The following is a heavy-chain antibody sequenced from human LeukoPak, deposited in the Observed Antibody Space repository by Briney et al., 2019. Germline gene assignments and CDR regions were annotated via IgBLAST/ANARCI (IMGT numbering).Heavy chain of an antibody. CDR2: IRSKANSYAT. Sequence: GGSLRLSCAASGFTFSGSAMHWVRQASGKGPEWVGRIRSKANSYATAYAASVKGRFTISRDDSKNTAYLQMNSLKTEDTAEYYCTRRTGAGSYYFDFWGQGTLVTVPS. D-gene: IGHD6-25*01. CDR3: TRRTGAGSYYFDF. V-gene: IGHV3-73*01. J-gene: IGHJ4*02. CDR1: GFTFSGSA.